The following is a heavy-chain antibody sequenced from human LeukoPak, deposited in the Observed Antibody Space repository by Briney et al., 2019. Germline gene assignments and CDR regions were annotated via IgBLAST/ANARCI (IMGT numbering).Heavy chain of an antibody. CDR3: ASDFWSGPYYFDY. Sequence: PGGSLRLSCAASGFTFSSYSMNWVRQAPGKGLEWVSYISSCSSTIYYADSVKGRFTISRDNAKNSLYLQMNSLRAEDTAVYYCASDFWSGPYYFDYWGQGTLVTVSS. D-gene: IGHD3-3*01. V-gene: IGHV3-48*01. CDR1: GFTFSSYS. CDR2: ISSCSSTI. J-gene: IGHJ4*02.